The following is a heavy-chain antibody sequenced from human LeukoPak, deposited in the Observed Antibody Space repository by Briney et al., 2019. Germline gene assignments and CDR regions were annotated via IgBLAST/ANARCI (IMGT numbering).Heavy chain of an antibody. D-gene: IGHD3-22*01. CDR1: GFTFGDYA. CDR2: IRSKAYGGTT. Sequence: PGGSLRLSCTASGFTFGDYAMSWFRQAPGKGLEWVGFIRSKAYGGTTEYAASVKGRFTISRDDSKSIAYLRMNSLKTEDTAVYYCTTPPGDYYDSSTFDYWGQGTLVTVSS. V-gene: IGHV3-49*03. CDR3: TTPPGDYYDSSTFDY. J-gene: IGHJ4*02.